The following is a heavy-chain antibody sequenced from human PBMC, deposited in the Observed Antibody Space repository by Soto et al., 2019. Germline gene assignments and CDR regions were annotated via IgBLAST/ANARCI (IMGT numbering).Heavy chain of an antibody. CDR3: ARENGVAVGTILYYFDY. CDR2: IIPVFGTT. D-gene: IGHD1-1*01. CDR1: GGTFKNNG. Sequence: QVHLVQSGAEVKKAGSSVKVSCKAPGGTFKNNGISWVRQAPGQGLEWMGGIIPVFGTTKYAQKFQGRLTITADDSTSTAYMELSSLRYEATAVYYCARENGVAVGTILYYFDYWGQGTLVTVSS. V-gene: IGHV1-69*01. J-gene: IGHJ4*02.